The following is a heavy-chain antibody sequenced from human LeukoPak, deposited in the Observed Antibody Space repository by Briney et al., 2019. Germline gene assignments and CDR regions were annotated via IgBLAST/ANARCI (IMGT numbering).Heavy chain of an antibody. CDR2: FDPEDGET. CDR1: GYTLTELS. J-gene: IGHJ4*02. CDR3: ATSVVAATLWSLDFDY. D-gene: IGHD2-15*01. V-gene: IGHV1-24*01. Sequence: VASVKVSCKVSGYTLTELSMHWVRQAPGKGLEWMGGFDPEDGETIYAQKFQGRLTMTEDTSTDPAYMELSSLRSEDTAVYYCATSVVAATLWSLDFDYWGQGTLVTVSS.